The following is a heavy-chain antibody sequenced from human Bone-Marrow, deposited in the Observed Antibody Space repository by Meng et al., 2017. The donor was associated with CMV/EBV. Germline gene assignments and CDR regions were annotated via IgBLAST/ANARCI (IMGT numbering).Heavy chain of an antibody. D-gene: IGHD2-15*01. CDR2: IYIDGSST. Sequence: GESLKISCAASGFTFSSHWMHWVRQAPGKGLVWVSRIYIDGSSTSYADSVKGRFTISRDNAKNTLYLQMNSLRAEDTALYYCARGALAVYCSGGSCYSDWYFDLWGRGTLVTVSS. CDR3: ARGALAVYCSGGSCYSDWYFDL. V-gene: IGHV3-74*01. CDR1: GFTFSSHW. J-gene: IGHJ2*01.